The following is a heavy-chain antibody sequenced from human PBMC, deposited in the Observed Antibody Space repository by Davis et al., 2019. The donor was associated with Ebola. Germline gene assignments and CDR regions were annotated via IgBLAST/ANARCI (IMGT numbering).Heavy chain of an antibody. CDR2: FGTGGDT. CDR3: ARNFRVG. D-gene: IGHD1-26*01. CDR1: GFIFRNYV. Sequence: GESLKISCETSGFIFRNYVMSWVRQAPGKGLEWVSTFGTGGDTYYADSLTGRFTTSRDNANNSLFLQMNSLRVEDTAVYYCARNFRVGWGQGTLVTISS. V-gene: IGHV3-23*01. J-gene: IGHJ4*02.